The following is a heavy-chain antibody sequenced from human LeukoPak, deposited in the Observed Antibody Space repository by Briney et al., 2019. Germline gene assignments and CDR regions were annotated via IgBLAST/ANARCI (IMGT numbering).Heavy chain of an antibody. CDR3: ARRITIFGVVIIYFDY. CDR1: GGSFSGYY. J-gene: IGHJ4*02. V-gene: IGHV4-34*01. Sequence: PSETLSLTCAVYGGSFSGYYWSWIRQPPGKGLEWIGEINHSGSTNYNPSLKSRVTISVDTSKNQFSLKPSSVTAADTAVYYCARRITIFGVVIIYFDYWGQGTLVTVSS. D-gene: IGHD3-3*01. CDR2: INHSGST.